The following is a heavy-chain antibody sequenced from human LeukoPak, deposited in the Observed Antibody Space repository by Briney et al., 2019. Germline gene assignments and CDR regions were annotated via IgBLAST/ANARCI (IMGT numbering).Heavy chain of an antibody. CDR3: ARGTTITAAGTFSY. CDR1: GFTFSSYW. V-gene: IGHV3-7*01. CDR2: IKQDGSEK. J-gene: IGHJ4*02. D-gene: IGHD6-13*01. Sequence: PGGSLRLSCAASGFTFSSYWMSWVRQAPGKGLEWVANIKQDGSEKYYVDSVKGRFTISRDNAKNSLYLQMNSLRAEDTAVYYCARGTTITAAGTFSYWGQGTLVTVSS.